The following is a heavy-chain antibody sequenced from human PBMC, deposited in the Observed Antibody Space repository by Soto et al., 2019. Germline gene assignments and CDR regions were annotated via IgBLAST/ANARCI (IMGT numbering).Heavy chain of an antibody. Sequence: QVQLVQSGAEVKKPGSSVKVSCKASGGTFSSYTISWVRQAPGQGLEWMGRIIPILGIANYAQKFQGRVTITAEKSTSTAYMELSSLRSEDTAVYYCARTSLGRYCSGGSCYDWGQGTLVTVSS. CDR2: IIPILGIA. J-gene: IGHJ4*02. CDR3: ARTSLGRYCSGGSCYD. V-gene: IGHV1-69*02. D-gene: IGHD2-15*01. CDR1: GGTFSSYT.